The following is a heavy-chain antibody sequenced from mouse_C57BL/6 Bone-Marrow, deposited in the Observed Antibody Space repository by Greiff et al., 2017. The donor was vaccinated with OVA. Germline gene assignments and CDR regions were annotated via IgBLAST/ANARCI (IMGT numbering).Heavy chain of an antibody. V-gene: IGHV5-17*01. CDR2: ISSGSSTI. J-gene: IGHJ2*01. CDR1: GFTFSDYG. Sequence: EVMLVESGGGLVKPGGSLKLSCAASGFTFSDYGMYWVRQAPEKGLEWVAYISSGSSTIYYADTVKGRFTISRDNAKNTLFLQMTSLRSEDTAMYYCARRNLDDWGQGTTLTVSS. CDR3: ARRNLDD. D-gene: IGHD2-1*01.